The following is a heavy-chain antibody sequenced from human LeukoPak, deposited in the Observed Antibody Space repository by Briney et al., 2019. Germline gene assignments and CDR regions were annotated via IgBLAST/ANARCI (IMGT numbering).Heavy chain of an antibody. CDR1: GFTFSNYW. CDR2: IKQDGSEK. V-gene: IGHV3-7*01. Sequence: GGSLRLSCAASGFTFSNYWMSWVRQAPGKGLEWVANIKQDGSEKYYANSVKGRFTISRDNAKNSLYLQMSSLRAEDTAIYYCAREDDWNYEDYWGQGTLVSVSS. D-gene: IGHD1-7*01. CDR3: AREDDWNYEDY. J-gene: IGHJ4*02.